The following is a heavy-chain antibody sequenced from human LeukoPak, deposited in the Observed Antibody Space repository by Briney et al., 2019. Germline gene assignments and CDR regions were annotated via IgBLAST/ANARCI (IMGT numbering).Heavy chain of an antibody. CDR3: ARLEAYSSSSGGWFDP. J-gene: IGHJ5*02. D-gene: IGHD6-6*01. CDR1: GGSISSGGYS. V-gene: IGHV4-30-2*03. CDR2: IYHSGST. Sequence: SETLSLTCAVSGGSISSGGYSWSWIRQPPGKGLEWIGYIYHSGSTYYNPSLKSRVTISVDTSKNQFSLKLSPVTAADTAVYYCARLEAYSSSSGGWFDPWGQGTLVSVSS.